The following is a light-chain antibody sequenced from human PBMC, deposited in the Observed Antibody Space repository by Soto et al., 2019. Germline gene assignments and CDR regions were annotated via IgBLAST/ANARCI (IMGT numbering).Light chain of an antibody. J-gene: IGKJ2*01. CDR3: QQYNSYSPT. V-gene: IGKV1-5*03. CDR2: KAS. CDR1: QSITGW. Sequence: DIQMTQSPSTLSASIGDRVTITCRASQSITGWVAWYQQKPGKAPKLLIYKASSLGSGVPSRISGSGSGTEFTLTISSLQPEESASYYCQQYNSYSPTFGQGTRLEIK.